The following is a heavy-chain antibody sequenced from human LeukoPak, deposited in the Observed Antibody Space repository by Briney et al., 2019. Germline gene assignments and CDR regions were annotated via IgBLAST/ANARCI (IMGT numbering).Heavy chain of an antibody. V-gene: IGHV4-4*07. CDR3: ARGYGKLPVDY. D-gene: IGHD5-24*01. CDR2: ISTSGST. Sequence: ASETLSLTCTVSGGSISSYYWSWIRQPAGKGLEWIGRISTSGSTNYNPSLKSRVTISLDTSKKQFSLKLTSVTAADTAVYYCARGYGKLPVDYWGQGTLVTVSS. CDR1: GGSISSYY. J-gene: IGHJ4*02.